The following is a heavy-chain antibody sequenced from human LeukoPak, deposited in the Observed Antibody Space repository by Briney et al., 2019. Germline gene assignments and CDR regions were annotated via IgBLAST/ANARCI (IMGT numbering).Heavy chain of an antibody. Sequence: PGGSLRLSCAASGFPLTYVWMSWVRQAPGKGLEWVGRTKSKSDGETTDYAAAVKGRFTISRDDSKNTVYLQMNSLKSEDTAVYYCTPLNYWGQGTLVTVSS. CDR1: GFPLTYVW. V-gene: IGHV3-15*01. CDR2: TKSKSDGETT. CDR3: TPLNY. J-gene: IGHJ4*02.